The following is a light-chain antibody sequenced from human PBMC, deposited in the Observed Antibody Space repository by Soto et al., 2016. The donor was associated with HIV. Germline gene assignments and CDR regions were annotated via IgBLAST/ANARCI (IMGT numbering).Light chain of an antibody. CDR1: SLRTFY. CDR2: GKN. Sequence: SSELTQDPAVSVALGQTVRITCQGDSLRTFYANWYQQKPGQAPVLVIYGKNKRPSGIPDRFSGSSSGNTASLTIAGAQAEDEADYYCNSRDTIGNYLLFGGGTKLTVL. CDR3: NSRDTIGNYLL. J-gene: IGLJ2*01. V-gene: IGLV3-19*01.